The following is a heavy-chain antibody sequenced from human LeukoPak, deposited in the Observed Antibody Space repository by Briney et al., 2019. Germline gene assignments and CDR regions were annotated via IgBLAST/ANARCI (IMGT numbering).Heavy chain of an antibody. CDR3: ARVPGGAYYYDSSGYYQHGYFDY. CDR2: IYHSGST. Sequence: PSETLSLTCTVSGYSISSGYYWGWIRQPPGKGLEWIGSIYHSGSTYYNPSLKSRVTISVDTSKNQFSLKLSSVTAADTAVYYCARVPGGAYYYDSSGYYQHGYFDYWGQGTLVTVSS. J-gene: IGHJ4*02. CDR1: GYSISSGYY. D-gene: IGHD3-22*01. V-gene: IGHV4-38-2*02.